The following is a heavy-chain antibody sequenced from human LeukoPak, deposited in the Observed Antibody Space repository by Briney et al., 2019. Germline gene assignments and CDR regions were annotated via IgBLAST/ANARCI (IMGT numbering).Heavy chain of an antibody. CDR2: INHSGST. D-gene: IGHD3-10*01. J-gene: IGHJ5*02. Sequence: SETLSLTCAVYGGSFSGYYWSWIRQPPGKGLEWIGEINHSGSTNYNPSLKSRVTISVDTSKNQFSLKLSSVTAADTAVYYCARDRGYGSNWFDPWGQGTLVTVSS. CDR1: GGSFSGYY. V-gene: IGHV4-34*09. CDR3: ARDRGYGSNWFDP.